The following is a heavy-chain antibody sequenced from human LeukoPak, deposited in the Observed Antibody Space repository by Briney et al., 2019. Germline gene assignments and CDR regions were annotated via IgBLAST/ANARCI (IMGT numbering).Heavy chain of an antibody. CDR3: ARGTAMATIYYYYYYMDV. Sequence: GGSLRLSCAASGFTFSSYSMNWVRLAPGKGLEWVSSISSSSSYIYYADSVKGRFTISRDNAKNSLYLQMNSLRAEDTAVYYCARGTAMATIYYYYYYMDVWGKGTTVTVSS. D-gene: IGHD5-18*01. J-gene: IGHJ6*03. CDR2: ISSSSSYI. V-gene: IGHV3-21*01. CDR1: GFTFSSYS.